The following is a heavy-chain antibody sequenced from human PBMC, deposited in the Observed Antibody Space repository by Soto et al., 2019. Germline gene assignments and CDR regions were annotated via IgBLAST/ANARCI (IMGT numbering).Heavy chain of an antibody. V-gene: IGHV4-31*03. D-gene: IGHD3-22*01. CDR3: AREGVPYYYDSSGYYYFHWFDP. CDR1: GGSISSGGYY. J-gene: IGHJ5*02. Sequence: TSETLSLTCTVSGGSISSGGYYWSWIRQHPGKGLEWIGYIYYSGSTYYNPSLKSRVTISVDTSKNQFSLKLSSVTAADTAVYYCAREGVPYYYDSSGYYYFHWFDPWGQGTLVTVSS. CDR2: IYYSGST.